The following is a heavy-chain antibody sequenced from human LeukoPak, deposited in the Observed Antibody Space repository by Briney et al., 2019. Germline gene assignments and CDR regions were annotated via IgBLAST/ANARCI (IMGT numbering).Heavy chain of an antibody. CDR3: ARWGDSHGDY. V-gene: IGHV3-74*01. D-gene: IGHD6-13*01. CDR2: INSDGSST. Sequence: GGSLRLSCAASGFTFTNHWMHWVRQAPGKGLVWVSRINSDGSSTSFADSVKGRFTISRDNSKNTLYLQMNSLRADDTAVYYCARWGDSHGDYWGQGTLVTVSS. CDR1: GFTFTNHW. J-gene: IGHJ4*02.